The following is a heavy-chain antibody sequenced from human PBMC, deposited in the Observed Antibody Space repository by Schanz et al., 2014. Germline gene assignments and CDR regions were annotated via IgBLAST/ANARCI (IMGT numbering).Heavy chain of an antibody. CDR1: GYTFTNFY. D-gene: IGHD5-12*01. J-gene: IGHJ4*02. CDR2: INPSGGST. Sequence: QVQLVQSGTEVKKPGASVKVSCKASGYTFTNFYIHWVRQAPGQGLEWVGIINPSGGSTTYAQKFQGRVTMTTDTSTSTSYMELTSLRFDDTAVYYCARDFSAYVGNYFDYWGQGTLVTVSS. CDR3: ARDFSAYVGNYFDY. V-gene: IGHV1-46*01.